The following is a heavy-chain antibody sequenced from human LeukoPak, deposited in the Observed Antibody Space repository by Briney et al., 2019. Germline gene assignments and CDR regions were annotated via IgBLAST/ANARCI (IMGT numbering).Heavy chain of an antibody. Sequence: GGSLRLSCAASGFTFSSYAMSWVRQAPGKGLEWVSLISGGGGSTYYADSVKGRFTISRDNSKNTLDLQMNSLRAEDTAVYYCARVYSSGWYDYWGQGIQGTVSS. CDR1: GFTFSSYA. J-gene: IGHJ4*02. V-gene: IGHV3-23*01. D-gene: IGHD6-19*01. CDR2: ISGGGGST. CDR3: ARVYSSGWYDY.